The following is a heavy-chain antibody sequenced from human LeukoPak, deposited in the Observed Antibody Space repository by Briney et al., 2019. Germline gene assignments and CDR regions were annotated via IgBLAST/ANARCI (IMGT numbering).Heavy chain of an antibody. D-gene: IGHD3-22*01. CDR2: ISGSGDKT. Sequence: GGSLRLSCAASGFTFSSNGMSWVRTAPGKGLEWVSSISGSGDKTYYADSVKGRFTISRDNSKSTMYLQMNSLRAEDTAVYHCAKTNGYYDLWGQGTLVIVSS. CDR1: GFTFSSNG. CDR3: AKTNGYYDL. V-gene: IGHV3-23*01. J-gene: IGHJ4*02.